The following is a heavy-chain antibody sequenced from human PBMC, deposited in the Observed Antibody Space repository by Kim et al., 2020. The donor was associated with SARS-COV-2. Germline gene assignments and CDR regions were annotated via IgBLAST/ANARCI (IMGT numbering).Heavy chain of an antibody. CDR1: GVTFDDYT. CDR3: AKVRDSHRQQISGWAYAMDV. Sequence: GGSLRLSCAASGVTFDDYTMHWVRRAPGKGLEWVAGITWNSDTVGYAASVKGRFTISRDNAKNSLYLQMNSLRAEDTALYYCAKVRDSHRQQISGWAYAMDVWGLGTTVTVSS. D-gene: IGHD6-19*01. CDR2: ITWNSDTV. V-gene: IGHV3-9*01. J-gene: IGHJ6*02.